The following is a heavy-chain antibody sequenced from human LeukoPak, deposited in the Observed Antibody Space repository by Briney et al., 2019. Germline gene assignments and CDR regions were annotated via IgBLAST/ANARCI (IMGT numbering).Heavy chain of an antibody. CDR2: ISGDGDST. J-gene: IGHJ6*02. CDR3: AKDLTPTYLVVVVATTYYAMDV. D-gene: IGHD2-15*01. CDR1: GFTFDDYA. Sequence: PGGSLRLSCAASGFTFDDYAMHWVRQAPGKGLEWVSLISGDGDSTSYADSVKGRFTISRDNSKNSLYLQLNSLRTEDTAFYYCAKDLTPTYLVVVVATTYYAMDVWGRGTTVNVSS. V-gene: IGHV3-43*02.